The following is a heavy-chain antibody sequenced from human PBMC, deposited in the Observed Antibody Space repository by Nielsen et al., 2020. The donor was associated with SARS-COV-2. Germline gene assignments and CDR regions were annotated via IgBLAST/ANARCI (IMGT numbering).Heavy chain of an antibody. V-gene: IGHV3-7*01. J-gene: IGHJ6*03. D-gene: IGHD6-13*01. CDR1: GFILSSYW. CDR3: ARGAAADHYYYYYMDV. Sequence: GESLKISCAASGFILSSYWISWVRQAPGKGLEWVANIKQDGSEIYYVDSVKGRFTISRDNAKNLVFLQMNSLRAEDTAVYYCARGAAADHYYYYYMDVWGKGTTVTVSS. CDR2: IKQDGSEI.